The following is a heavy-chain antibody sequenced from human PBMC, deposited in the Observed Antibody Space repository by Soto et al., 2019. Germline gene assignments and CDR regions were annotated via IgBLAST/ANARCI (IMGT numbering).Heavy chain of an antibody. CDR1: GFTFSSLG. Sequence: GGSLRLSCAASGFTFSSLGMDWVRQAPGKGLEWVALISYDGSKKYYGDSVKGRFTISRDNSRNTLHLQMNGLRPEDTGVYYCARAPGGSSSFVDYWGQGTLVTVSS. J-gene: IGHJ4*02. CDR2: ISYDGSKK. V-gene: IGHV3-30-3*01. CDR3: ARAPGGSSSFVDY. D-gene: IGHD6-6*01.